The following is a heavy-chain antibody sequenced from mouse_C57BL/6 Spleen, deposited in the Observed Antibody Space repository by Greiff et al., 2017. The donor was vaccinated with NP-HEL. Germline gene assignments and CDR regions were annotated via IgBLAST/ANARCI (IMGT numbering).Heavy chain of an antibody. D-gene: IGHD1-1*01. CDR1: GFSLTSYA. V-gene: IGHV2-9-1*01. Sequence: VQGVESGPGLVAPSQSLSLTCTVSGFSLTSYAISWVRQPPGKGLEWLGVIWTGGGTNYNSALNSRLSISKDNSKSQVFLKMNSLQTDDTARYYCARNYYGSSYWFAYWGQGTLVTVSA. CDR3: ARNYYGSSYWFAY. CDR2: IWTGGGT. J-gene: IGHJ3*01.